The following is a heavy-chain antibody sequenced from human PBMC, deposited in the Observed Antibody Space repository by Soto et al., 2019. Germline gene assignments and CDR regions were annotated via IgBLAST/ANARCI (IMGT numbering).Heavy chain of an antibody. J-gene: IGHJ5*02. D-gene: IGHD7-27*01. CDR3: ARQDVRAWGRFDP. Sequence: SETLSLTCTVSGGSVSSSTYYWGWIRQPPGKGLEWIGTIYYSGITYYNPSLQSRVTISVDTSKNQFSLRLSFVTAADAALYFCARQDVRAWGRFDPWGQGTLVTV. CDR1: GGSVSSSTYY. CDR2: IYYSGIT. V-gene: IGHV4-39*01.